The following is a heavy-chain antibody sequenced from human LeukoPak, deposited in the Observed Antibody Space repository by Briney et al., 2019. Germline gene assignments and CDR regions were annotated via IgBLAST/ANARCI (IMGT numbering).Heavy chain of an antibody. CDR1: GFNFNRYN. Sequence: PGGSLRLSCAASGFNFNRYNMDWVRQAPGKGLEWVSYISASSSTKYYADSVKGRFTISRDNAKGSLYLQMNSLRAEDTAVYYCATDYYDSRGYFYGIDYWGQGTLVTVSS. CDR3: ATDYYDSRGYFYGIDY. CDR2: ISASSSTK. V-gene: IGHV3-48*04. D-gene: IGHD3-22*01. J-gene: IGHJ4*02.